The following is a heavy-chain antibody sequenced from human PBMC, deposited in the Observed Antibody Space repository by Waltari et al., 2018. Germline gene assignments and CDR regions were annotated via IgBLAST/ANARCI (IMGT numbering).Heavy chain of an antibody. Sequence: EVQLVESGGGLVQPGGSLRLSCAASGFTVTDRAMHWARQAPGKGLEWVSGIDWNSDRIDYADSVKGRFTITRDNAKNSLYLQMNSLRAEDTALYYCGKDVSPGGMDVWGQGTTVTVSS. CDR1: GFTVTDRA. V-gene: IGHV3-9*01. CDR3: GKDVSPGGMDV. CDR2: IDWNSDRI. J-gene: IGHJ6*02.